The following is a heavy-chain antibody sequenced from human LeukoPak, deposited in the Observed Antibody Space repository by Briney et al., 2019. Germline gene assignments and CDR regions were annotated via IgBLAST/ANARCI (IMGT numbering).Heavy chain of an antibody. CDR1: GFIFSSDA. CDR3: AKHARTSVWFFDY. V-gene: IGHV3-23*01. J-gene: IGHJ4*02. Sequence: PGGSLRLSCAASGFIFSSDALSWVRQAPGKGLEWVSLISGSGGRTDYADSVKGRFTISRDNSKNTLYLQMNSLKAEDTAVYYCAKHARTSVWFFDYWGQGTLVTVSS. CDR2: ISGSGGRT. D-gene: IGHD6-19*01.